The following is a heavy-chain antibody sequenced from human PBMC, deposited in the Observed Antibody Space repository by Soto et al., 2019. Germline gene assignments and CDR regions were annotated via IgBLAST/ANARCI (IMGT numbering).Heavy chain of an antibody. V-gene: IGHV4-4*02. CDR2: ISHTGYT. CDR1: GGSITSSNW. J-gene: IGHJ4*02. Sequence: QVQLQESGPGLVKPSGTLSLTCAVSGGSITSSNWWSWVRQSPGKGLEWIGEISHTGYTNYNPSLKSRVTMSLDKSKNQFFLKLTSVTAADTAVYYCASRDGFWGQGTLVTVSS. CDR3: ASRDGF.